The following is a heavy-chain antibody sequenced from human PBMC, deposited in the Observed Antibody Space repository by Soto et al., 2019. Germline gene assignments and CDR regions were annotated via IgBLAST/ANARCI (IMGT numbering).Heavy chain of an antibody. J-gene: IGHJ4*02. CDR3: ARAMVELPSAYFDY. Sequence: GGSLRLSCAASGFTVSSNYMSWVRQAPGKGLEWVSVIYSGGSTYYADSVKGRFTISRHNSKNTLYLQMNSLRAEDTAVYYCARAMVELPSAYFDYWGQGTLVTVSS. CDR1: GFTVSSNY. D-gene: IGHD1-7*01. V-gene: IGHV3-53*04. CDR2: IYSGGST.